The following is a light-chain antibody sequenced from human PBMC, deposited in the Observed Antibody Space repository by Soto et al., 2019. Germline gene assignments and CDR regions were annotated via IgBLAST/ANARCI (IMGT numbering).Light chain of an antibody. CDR1: QTITTF. J-gene: IGKJ3*01. Sequence: DIQLTQSPSSLSASVGGRVTISCRASQTITTFLNWYRQKPGQAPKLLIYLASRLQSGVPSRFSGSGSGTDVTLTISSLQPEDFATYHCQQGYSTPYTFGPGTTVHI. V-gene: IGKV1-39*01. CDR2: LAS. CDR3: QQGYSTPYT.